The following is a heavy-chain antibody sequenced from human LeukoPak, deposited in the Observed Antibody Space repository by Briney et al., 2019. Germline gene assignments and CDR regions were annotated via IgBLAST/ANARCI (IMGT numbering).Heavy chain of an antibody. J-gene: IGHJ3*02. CDR1: GGSFSGYY. CDR3: ARKTNPSSGYDAFDI. D-gene: IGHD6-19*01. V-gene: IGHV4-34*01. Sequence: PSETLSLTCAVYGGSFSGYYWSWIRQPPGKGLEWIGEINHSGSTNYNPSLKSRVTISVDTSKNQFSLKLSSVTAADTAVYYCARKTNPSSGYDAFDIWGQGTMVTVSS. CDR2: INHSGST.